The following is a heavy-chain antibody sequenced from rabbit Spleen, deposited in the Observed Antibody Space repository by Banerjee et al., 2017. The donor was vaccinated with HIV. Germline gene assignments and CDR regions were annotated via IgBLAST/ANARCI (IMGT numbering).Heavy chain of an antibody. J-gene: IGHJ6*01. V-gene: IGHV1S45*01. D-gene: IGHD1-1*01. CDR1: GLDFSGDSY. CDR2: IDIGSSGFT. Sequence: QEQLKETGGGLVQPGGSLTLTCKASGLDFSGDSYDSYMCWVRQAPGKGLEWIACIDIGSSGFTYFASWAKGRFTISKTSSTTVTLQMTSLTAADTATYFCARDTSSSFSSYGMDLWGPGTLVTVS. CDR3: ARDTSSSFSSYGMDL.